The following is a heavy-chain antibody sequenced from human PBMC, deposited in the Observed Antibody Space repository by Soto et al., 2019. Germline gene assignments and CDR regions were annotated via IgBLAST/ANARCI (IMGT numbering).Heavy chain of an antibody. CDR1: GFTFSSYS. D-gene: IGHD3-3*01. CDR2: ISSSSSYI. Sequence: PGGSLRLSCAASGFTFSSYSMNWVRQAPGKGLEWVSSISSSSSYIYYADSVKGRFTISRDNAKNSLYLQMNSLRAEDTAVYYCARDQYYDQYYFDYWGQGTLVTVSS. CDR3: ARDQYYDQYYFDY. J-gene: IGHJ4*02. V-gene: IGHV3-21*01.